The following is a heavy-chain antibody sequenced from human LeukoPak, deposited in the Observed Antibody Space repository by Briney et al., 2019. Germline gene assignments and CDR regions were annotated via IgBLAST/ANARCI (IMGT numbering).Heavy chain of an antibody. V-gene: IGHV3-48*03. CDR1: GFTFSSYE. CDR3: ARDQSWNYVYYGMDV. J-gene: IGHJ6*02. D-gene: IGHD6-13*01. Sequence: GGSLRLSCAASGFTFSSYEMNWVRQAPGEGLEWVSYISSSGSTIYYADSVKGRFTISRDNAKNSLYLQMNSLRAEDTAVYYCARDQSWNYVYYGMDVWGQGTTVTVSS. CDR2: ISSSGSTI.